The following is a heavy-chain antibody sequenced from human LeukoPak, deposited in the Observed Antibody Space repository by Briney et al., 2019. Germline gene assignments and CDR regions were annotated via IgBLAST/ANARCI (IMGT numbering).Heavy chain of an antibody. D-gene: IGHD3-3*01. CDR2: ISAYNGNT. CDR1: GYTFTSYG. CDR3: ARYYPHYDFWSGYYSYYFDY. J-gene: IGHJ4*02. V-gene: IGHV1-18*01. Sequence: GASVKVPCKASGYTFTSYGISWVRQAPGQGLEWMGWISAYNGNTNYAQKLQGRVTMTTDTSTSTAYMELRSLRSDDTAVYYCARYYPHYDFWSGYYSYYFDYWGQGTLVTVSS.